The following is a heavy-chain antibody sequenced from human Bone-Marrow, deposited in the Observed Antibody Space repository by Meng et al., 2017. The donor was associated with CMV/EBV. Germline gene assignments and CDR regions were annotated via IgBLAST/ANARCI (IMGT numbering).Heavy chain of an antibody. D-gene: IGHD4-23*01. CDR1: GFIFSNYE. Sequence: GGSLRLSCVASGFIFSNYEMTWVRQAPGKGLEWLAHISSGATNTYHADSVKDRFTISRDNAKNSLYLQMNSLSDEDTAVYYCARDTRWIGLDFWGQGTLVTVSS. CDR3: ARDTRWIGLDF. CDR2: ISSGATNT. J-gene: IGHJ4*02. V-gene: IGHV3-48*03.